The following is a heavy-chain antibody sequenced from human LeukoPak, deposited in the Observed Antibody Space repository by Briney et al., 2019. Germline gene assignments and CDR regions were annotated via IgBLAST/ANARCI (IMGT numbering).Heavy chain of an antibody. D-gene: IGHD3-22*01. CDR3: ARAFPRFYYDST. CDR1: GFTISSHE. V-gene: IGHV3-48*03. CDR2: ISSSGTTI. J-gene: IGHJ5*02. Sequence: GGSLRLSCAASGFTISSHEMNWVRQAPGKGLEWVSYISSSGTTIYYADSVKGRFTISRDNAKNSLYLQMNSLRAEDTAVYYCARAFPRFYYDSTWGQGTLVTVSS.